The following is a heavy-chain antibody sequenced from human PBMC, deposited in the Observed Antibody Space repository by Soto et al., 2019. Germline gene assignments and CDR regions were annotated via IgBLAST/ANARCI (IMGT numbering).Heavy chain of an antibody. V-gene: IGHV1-18*01. D-gene: IGHD3-10*01. CDR2: ISPHKGDT. Sequence: ASVKVSCKTSGYTFSSIGISWVRQAPGQGLEWMGWISPHKGDTYYAQRLQGTVTMTTDTSTNTAYMELRSLRSDDTAVYFCARDLDGSGSYFTNYWGPGTLVTVSS. CDR3: ARDLDGSGSYFTNY. CDR1: GYTFSSIG. J-gene: IGHJ4*02.